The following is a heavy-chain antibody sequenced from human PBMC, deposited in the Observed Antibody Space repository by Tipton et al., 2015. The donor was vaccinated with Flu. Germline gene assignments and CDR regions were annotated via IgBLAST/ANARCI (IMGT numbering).Heavy chain of an antibody. CDR1: GGSIISYY. D-gene: IGHD6-19*01. Sequence: LRLSCTVSGGSIISYYWSWIRQPPGKGLEWIGYIYYSGSTNYNPSLKSRVTMSVDTSKSQFSLNLNSVTAADTAVYYWVRVVAGSGIDYWGQGTLVTVPS. CDR2: IYYSGST. V-gene: IGHV4-59*01. J-gene: IGHJ4*02. CDR3: VRVVAGSGIDY.